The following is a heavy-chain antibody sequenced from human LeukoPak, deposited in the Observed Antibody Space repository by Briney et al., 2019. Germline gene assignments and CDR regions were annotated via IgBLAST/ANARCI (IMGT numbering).Heavy chain of an antibody. V-gene: IGHV3-7*01. D-gene: IGHD6-19*01. Sequence: GSLRLSCAASDFTFSFYWMTWVRQAPGEGLEWVANILPDGSEKYYLDSVKGRFTISRDNPTNSLYLQINSLRAEDTALYYCGRLARNAWYAVDYWGQGTLVTVSS. CDR2: ILPDGSEK. J-gene: IGHJ4*02. CDR3: GRLARNAWYAVDY. CDR1: DFTFSFYW.